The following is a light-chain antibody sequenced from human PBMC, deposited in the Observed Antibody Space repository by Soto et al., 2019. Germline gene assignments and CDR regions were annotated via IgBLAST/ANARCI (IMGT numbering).Light chain of an antibody. V-gene: IGKV3-20*01. J-gene: IGKJ1*01. Sequence: EIAFTLSRCALSWSPGERATLSWTASQSVSSRYLAWYQQKTGQAPRLLIYGASSRANGIPDRFSGSGSGTDFTLTISRLEPEDFAVYYCKQYAGERTRPFADGTKVDI. CDR3: KQYAGERTRP. CDR2: GAS. CDR1: QSVSSRY.